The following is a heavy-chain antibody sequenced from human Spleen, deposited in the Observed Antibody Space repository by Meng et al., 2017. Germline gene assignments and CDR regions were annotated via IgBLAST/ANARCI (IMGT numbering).Heavy chain of an antibody. V-gene: IGHV3-66*01. CDR3: ARETTDRHIDC. CDR2: IYSTGAT. D-gene: IGHD4-17*01. CDR1: GITVSTNY. J-gene: IGHJ4*02. Sequence: EVQLVESGGDLVQPGGSLGLSCVGSGITVSTNYMSWVRQAPGKGLEWVSVIYSTGATFYIDSVKGRFTISRDNSKNTLYLHMNSLRGEDTGIYYCARETTDRHIDCWGQGTLVTVSS.